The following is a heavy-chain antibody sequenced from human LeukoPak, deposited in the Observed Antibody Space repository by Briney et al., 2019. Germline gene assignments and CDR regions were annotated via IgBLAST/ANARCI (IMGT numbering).Heavy chain of an antibody. V-gene: IGHV1-58*01. D-gene: IGHD3-22*01. Sequence: GASVKVSCKASGFTFTSSAVQWVRQARGQRLEWIGWIVVGSDNTDYAQKFQERVTITRDMSTTTAYMELSSPRSEDTAVYYCAADIDYYDGSGYYKNFDYWGQGTLVTVSS. CDR3: AADIDYYDGSGYYKNFDY. CDR1: GFTFTSSA. J-gene: IGHJ4*02. CDR2: IVVGSDNT.